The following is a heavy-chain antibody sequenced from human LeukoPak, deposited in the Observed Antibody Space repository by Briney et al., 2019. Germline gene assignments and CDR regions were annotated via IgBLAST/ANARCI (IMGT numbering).Heavy chain of an antibody. CDR2: IIPIFGIA. D-gene: IGHD3-22*01. Sequence: SVKVSCKASGGTFSSYAISWVRQAPGQGPEWMGRIIPIFGIANYAQKFQGRVTITADKSTSTAYMELSSLRSEDTAVYYCARGGRYYYDSSGYYDYWGQGTLVTVSS. CDR1: GGTFSSYA. V-gene: IGHV1-69*04. J-gene: IGHJ4*02. CDR3: ARGGRYYYDSSGYYDY.